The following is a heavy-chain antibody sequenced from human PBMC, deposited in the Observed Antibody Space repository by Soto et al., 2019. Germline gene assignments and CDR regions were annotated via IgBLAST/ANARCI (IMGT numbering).Heavy chain of an antibody. D-gene: IGHD3-3*01. CDR3: EKEYYGEYYYYYGMDV. CDR1: GFTFSSYG. J-gene: IGHJ6*02. CDR2: ISYDGSNK. Sequence: GGSLRLSCAASGFTFSSYGMHWVRQAPGRGLEWVAVISYDGSNKYYADSVKGRFTISRDNSKNTLYLQMNSLRAEDTAVYYCEKEYYGEYYYYYGMDVWGQGTTVTVSS. V-gene: IGHV3-30*18.